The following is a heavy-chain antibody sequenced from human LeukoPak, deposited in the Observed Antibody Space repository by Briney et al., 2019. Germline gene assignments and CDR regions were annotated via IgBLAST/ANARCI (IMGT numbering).Heavy chain of an antibody. Sequence: PSETLSLTCSVSGGSISRYFWSWIRQPPGKGLEWIGCIFNSGANYNPSLKSRVTISVDTSKNQVSLNLSSVTAADTAVYYCARNMDVWGQGTTVTVSS. CDR3: ARNMDV. J-gene: IGHJ6*02. CDR1: GGSISRYF. CDR2: IFNSGA. V-gene: IGHV4-59*01.